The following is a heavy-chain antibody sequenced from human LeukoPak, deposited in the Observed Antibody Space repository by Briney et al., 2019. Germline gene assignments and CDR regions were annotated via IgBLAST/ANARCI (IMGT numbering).Heavy chain of an antibody. V-gene: IGHV4-59*12. J-gene: IGHJ6*03. CDR1: GGSISSYY. Sequence: SETLSLTCTVSGGSISSYYWSWIRQPPGKGLEWIGYIYYSGSTNYNPSLKSRVTISVDTSKNQFSLKLSSVTAADTAVYYCARWFGELGYYYYMDVWGKGTTVTISS. CDR3: ARWFGELGYYYYMDV. CDR2: IYYSGST. D-gene: IGHD3-10*01.